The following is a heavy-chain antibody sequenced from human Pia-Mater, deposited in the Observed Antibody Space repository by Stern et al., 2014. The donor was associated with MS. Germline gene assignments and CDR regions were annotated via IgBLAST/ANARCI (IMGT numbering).Heavy chain of an antibody. CDR3: ARRGSARRGSGWLDP. CDR2: IIPVLNTA. Sequence: QVPLVESGAELKKPGSSVKVSSTASGGPSTRPPITWVRQAPGHGLEWLAEIIPVLNTANNAQQFQGRVTITADESTSTTYLEFSSLRYEDTAVYYCARRGSARRGSGWLDPWGQGTLVTVSS. V-gene: IGHV1-69*01. J-gene: IGHJ5*02. D-gene: IGHD3-16*01. CDR1: GGPSTRPP.